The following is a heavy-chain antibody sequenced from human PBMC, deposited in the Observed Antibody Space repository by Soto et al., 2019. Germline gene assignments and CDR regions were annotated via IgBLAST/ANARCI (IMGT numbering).Heavy chain of an antibody. D-gene: IGHD3-10*01. Sequence: GGSLRLSCAASGFTFRSYAMNWVRQAPGKGLEYVSAISSNGGSTYYANSVKGRFTISRDNSKNTLYLQMGSLRAEDLAVYYCARDAGLMVRGVIFYYYGMDVWGQGTTVTVSS. CDR2: ISSNGGST. CDR1: GFTFRSYA. V-gene: IGHV3-64*01. CDR3: ARDAGLMVRGVIFYYYGMDV. J-gene: IGHJ6*02.